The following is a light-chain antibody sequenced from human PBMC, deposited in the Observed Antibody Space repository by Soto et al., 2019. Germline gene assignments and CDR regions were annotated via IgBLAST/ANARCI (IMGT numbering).Light chain of an antibody. CDR3: MQALQAPYT. Sequence: DIVMTQSPLSLPVTPGEPASISCRSSQSLLYSNGYNYLDWYLQKPGQSPQLLIYLGSNRASGVPDRFSGSVSGTDFTLKINRVEAEDVGVYYCMQALQAPYTFGQGTKLEIK. J-gene: IGKJ2*01. CDR1: QSLLYSNGYNY. CDR2: LGS. V-gene: IGKV2-28*01.